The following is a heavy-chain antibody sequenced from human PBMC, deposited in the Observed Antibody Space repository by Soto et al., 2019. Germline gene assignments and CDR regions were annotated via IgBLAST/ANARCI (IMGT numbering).Heavy chain of an antibody. Sequence: GASVKVSCKASRGPFSSYAISWVRQAPGQELEWMGGIIPIFGTANYEQKFQGRVTITADKSTSTAYMELSSLRYEDTSVYYCARDREQQLDQYYYYGMDVWGQGTTVTVSS. CDR3: ARDREQQLDQYYYYGMDV. V-gene: IGHV1-69*06. D-gene: IGHD6-13*01. CDR2: IIPIFGTA. CDR1: RGPFSSYA. J-gene: IGHJ6*02.